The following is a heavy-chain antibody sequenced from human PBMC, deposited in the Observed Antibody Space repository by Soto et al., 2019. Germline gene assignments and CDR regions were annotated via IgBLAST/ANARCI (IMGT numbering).Heavy chain of an antibody. D-gene: IGHD6-6*01. V-gene: IGHV5-51*01. CDR2: IYPGDSDT. Sequence: GESLKISCESSGYTFANYWIGWVRQVPGKGLEWVAIIYPGDSDTRYSPSFQGQVTISADKSISTAYLQWSSLKASDTAMYYCARRERIMDSSSYHEYFQHWGQGTLVTVSS. CDR1: GYTFANYW. J-gene: IGHJ1*01. CDR3: ARRERIMDSSSYHEYFQH.